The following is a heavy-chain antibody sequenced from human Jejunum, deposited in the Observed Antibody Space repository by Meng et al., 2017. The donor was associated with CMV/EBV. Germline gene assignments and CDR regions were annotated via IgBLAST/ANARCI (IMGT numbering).Heavy chain of an antibody. CDR2: INTNTGIP. Sequence: TFTKHPINWVRQAPGQGLEWMGWINTNTGIPTYAQDFTGRFVFSLDSAVSTAFLQISSLRTEDTAVYYCAKTPSSIVGSFYYFGMDVWGQGTTVTVSS. V-gene: IGHV7-4-1*02. J-gene: IGHJ6*02. CDR1: TFTKHP. CDR3: AKTPSSIVGSFYYFGMDV. D-gene: IGHD2/OR15-2a*01.